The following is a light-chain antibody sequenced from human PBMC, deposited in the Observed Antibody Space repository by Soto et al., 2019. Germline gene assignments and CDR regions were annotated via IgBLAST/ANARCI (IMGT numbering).Light chain of an antibody. V-gene: IGKV4-1*01. CDR2: WAS. CDR3: YQYGSTPTA. CDR1: QSLLYYSNFNNY. J-gene: IGKJ1*01. Sequence: DSVMTHSPAALAVSLVERATVNCKSSQSLLYYSNFNNYLAWFQKKPGQPPKLLIYWASYRQSGVPARFSGSGSGTDFTLTISRLEPEDFVMFYCYQYGSTPTALGQGTKVEI.